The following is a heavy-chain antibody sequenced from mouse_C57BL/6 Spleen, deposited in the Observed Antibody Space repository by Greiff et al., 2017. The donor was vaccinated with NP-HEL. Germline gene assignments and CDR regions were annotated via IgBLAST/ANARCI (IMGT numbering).Heavy chain of an antibody. Sequence: DVQLQESGPGLVKPSQSLSLTCSVTGYSITSGYYWNWIRQFPGNKLEWMGYISYDGSNNYNPSLKNRISITRDTSKNQFFLKLNSVTTEDTATYYCARGNYAGAMDYWGQGTSVTVSS. V-gene: IGHV3-6*01. D-gene: IGHD2-1*01. CDR1: GYSITSGYY. J-gene: IGHJ4*01. CDR2: ISYDGSN. CDR3: ARGNYAGAMDY.